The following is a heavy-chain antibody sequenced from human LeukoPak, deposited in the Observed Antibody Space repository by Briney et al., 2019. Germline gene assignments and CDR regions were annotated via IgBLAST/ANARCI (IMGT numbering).Heavy chain of an antibody. CDR1: GGSISSGGYY. Sequence: NPSETLSLTCTVSGGSISSGGYYWSWIRQPPWKGLEWIGEINHSGSTNYNPSLKSRVTISVDTSKNQFSLKLSSVTAADTAVYYCASRSGFGDQNPYYFDYWGQGTLVTVSS. D-gene: IGHD3-10*01. CDR2: INHSGST. J-gene: IGHJ4*02. V-gene: IGHV4-39*07. CDR3: ASRSGFGDQNPYYFDY.